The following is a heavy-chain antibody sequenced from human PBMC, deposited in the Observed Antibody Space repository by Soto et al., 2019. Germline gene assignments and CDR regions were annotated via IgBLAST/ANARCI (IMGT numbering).Heavy chain of an antibody. CDR1: GGSIRSGGCS. J-gene: IGHJ4*02. CDR2: IYHSGST. CDR3: AGGPGVARNY. D-gene: IGHD5-12*01. V-gene: IGHV4-30-2*01. Sequence: QLQLQESGSGLVKPSQTLSLTCAVSGGSIRSGGCSWSWIRQPPGKGLEWIGYIYHSGSTYYNPSLKGRVTISVDRSKNQFSLKLSSVTAADTAVYYCAGGPGVARNYWGQGTLVTVSS.